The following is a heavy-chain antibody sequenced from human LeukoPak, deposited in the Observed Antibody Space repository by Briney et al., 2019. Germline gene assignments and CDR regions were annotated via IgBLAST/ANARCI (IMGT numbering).Heavy chain of an antibody. Sequence: ASVKVSCKASGYTFTGYYMHWVRQAPGQGLEWMGWINPNSGGTNYAQKFQGRVTMTRDTSISTAYMELSRLRSDDTAVYYCASSSSSWSPPFDYWGQGTLVTVSS. CDR1: GYTFTGYY. V-gene: IGHV1-2*02. CDR2: INPNSGGT. CDR3: ASSSSSWSPPFDY. J-gene: IGHJ4*02. D-gene: IGHD6-13*01.